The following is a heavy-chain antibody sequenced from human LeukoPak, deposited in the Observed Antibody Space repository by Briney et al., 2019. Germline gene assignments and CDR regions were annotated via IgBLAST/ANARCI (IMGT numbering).Heavy chain of an antibody. CDR2: INHSEST. D-gene: IGHD2-15*01. V-gene: IGHV4-39*07. Sequence: SETLSLTCTVSGGSVSSGSYYWSWIRQPPGKGLEWIGEINHSESTNYNPSLKSRVTISVDTSKNQFSLKLSSVTAADTAVYYCARGWEDCSGGSCGLIDYWGQGTLVTVSS. CDR1: GGSVSSGSYY. J-gene: IGHJ4*02. CDR3: ARGWEDCSGGSCGLIDY.